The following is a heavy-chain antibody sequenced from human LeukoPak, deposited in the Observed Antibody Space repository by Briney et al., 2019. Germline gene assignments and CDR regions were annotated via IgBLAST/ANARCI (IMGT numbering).Heavy chain of an antibody. CDR3: ARLRDYDFWSGRRAGYYYMDV. CDR1: GGSISSYY. V-gene: IGHV4-39*01. D-gene: IGHD3-3*01. Sequence: PSETLSLTCTVSGGSISSYYWGWIRQPPGKGLEWIGSIYYSGSTYYNPSLKSRVTISVDTSKNQFSLKLSSVTAADTAVYYCARLRDYDFWSGRRAGYYYMDVWGKGTTVTVSS. CDR2: IYYSGST. J-gene: IGHJ6*03.